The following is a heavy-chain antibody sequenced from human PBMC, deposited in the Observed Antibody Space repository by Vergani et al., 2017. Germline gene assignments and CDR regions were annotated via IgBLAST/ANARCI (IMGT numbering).Heavy chain of an antibody. D-gene: IGHD5/OR15-5a*01. Sequence: QVQLVQSGAEVKTPGSSVKVSCKASGGTFSSYAISWVRQAPGQGLEWMGGIIPIFGTANYAQKFQGRVTITADESTSTAYMELSSLRSEDTAVYYCARGANGWDRIVSSYYYYMDVWGKGTTVTVSS. CDR2: IIPIFGTA. V-gene: IGHV1-69*12. CDR1: GGTFSSYA. CDR3: ARGANGWDRIVSSYYYYMDV. J-gene: IGHJ6*03.